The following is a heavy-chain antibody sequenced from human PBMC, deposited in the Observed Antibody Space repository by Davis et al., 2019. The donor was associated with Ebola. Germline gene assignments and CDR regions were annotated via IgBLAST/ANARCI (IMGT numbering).Heavy chain of an antibody. CDR1: GFTYTDYA. CDR2: ISASRKST. CDR3: ARRPETGFSPLDS. J-gene: IGHJ4*02. Sequence: GESLKISCAASGFTYTDYAMSWVRQAPGKGLEWLSAISASRKSTYYADSVRGRFTISRDNSKDTLYLQMSSLTSEGTALYYCARRPETGFSPLDSWGQGTLVTVSS. V-gene: IGHV3-23*01. D-gene: IGHD1-1*01.